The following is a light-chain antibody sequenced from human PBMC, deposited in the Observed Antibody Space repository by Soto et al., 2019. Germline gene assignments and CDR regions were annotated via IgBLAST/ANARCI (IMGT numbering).Light chain of an antibody. V-gene: IGLV2-14*01. Sequence: QSALTQPASVSGSPGLSIAISCTGTSSDVGGYNSVSWYQQHPVKAPKLMIYDVSNRPSGVSNRFSGSKSGNTASLTISGLQAEDEGDYYCSSYTTGGSYVFGTGTKVTVL. CDR1: SSDVGGYNS. CDR3: SSYTTGGSYV. J-gene: IGLJ1*01. CDR2: DVS.